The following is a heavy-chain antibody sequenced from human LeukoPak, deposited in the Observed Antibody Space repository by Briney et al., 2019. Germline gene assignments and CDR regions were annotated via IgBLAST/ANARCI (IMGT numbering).Heavy chain of an antibody. CDR2: MSPNSGNT. CDR3: ARGVWGDGLYWFDP. V-gene: IGHV1-8*01. D-gene: IGHD3-16*01. CDR1: GYTFTSHD. Sequence: ASVKVSCKXSGYTFTSHDINWVRQATRQGLEWMGRMSPNSGNTGYAQKFQGRVTMTRNTSISTAYMELSSLRSEDTAVYYCARGVWGDGLYWFDPWGQGTLVTVSS. J-gene: IGHJ5*02.